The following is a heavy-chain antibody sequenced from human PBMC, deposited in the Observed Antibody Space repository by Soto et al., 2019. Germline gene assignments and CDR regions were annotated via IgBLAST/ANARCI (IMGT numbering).Heavy chain of an antibody. D-gene: IGHD6-13*01. CDR1: GFTFSSYG. V-gene: IGHV3-33*01. CDR2: IRYDGSNK. CDR3: ARDNSRSWYGQTNWFDP. Sequence: QVQLVESGGGVVQPGRSLRLSCAASGFTFSSYGMHWVRQAPGKGLVWVAVIRYDGSNKYYADSVKGRFTISRDNSKNTLYLQMNSVRAEDTGVYYCARDNSRSWYGQTNWFDPWGQGTLVTVSS. J-gene: IGHJ5*02.